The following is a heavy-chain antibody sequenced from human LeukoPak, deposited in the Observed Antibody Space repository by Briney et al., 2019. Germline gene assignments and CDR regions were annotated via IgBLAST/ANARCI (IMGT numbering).Heavy chain of an antibody. CDR3: ARDRINMMVLGHDSGLDF. D-gene: IGHD3-22*01. J-gene: IGHJ4*02. CDR1: GFSLNEYG. Sequence: GGSLRLSCVGSGFSLNEYGIHWVRQAPGKGLEWVAVVSYDGGHKYYADSVKGRFTISRDTSSDTVSLQMNSLRVDDTAVYYCARDRINMMVLGHDSGLDFWGQGTLVTVSS. CDR2: VSYDGGHK. V-gene: IGHV3-30*03.